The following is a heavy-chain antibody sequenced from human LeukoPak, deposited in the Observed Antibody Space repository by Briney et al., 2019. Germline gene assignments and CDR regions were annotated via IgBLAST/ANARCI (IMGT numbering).Heavy chain of an antibody. Sequence: SETLSLTCTVSGGSISSSSYYWGWIRQPPGKGLEWIGSIYYSGSTYYNPSLKSRVTISVDTSKNQFSLKLSSVTAADTAVYYCATRTVVSRNFDYWGQGTLVTVSS. D-gene: IGHD4-23*01. J-gene: IGHJ4*02. V-gene: IGHV4-39*01. CDR1: GGSISSSSYY. CDR2: IYYSGST. CDR3: ATRTVVSRNFDY.